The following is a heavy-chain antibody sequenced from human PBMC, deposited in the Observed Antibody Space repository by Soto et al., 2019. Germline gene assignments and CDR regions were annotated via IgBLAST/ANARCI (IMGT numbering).Heavy chain of an antibody. D-gene: IGHD2-15*01. V-gene: IGHV1-3*04. CDR3: AREPLCGGRCYDNYFDP. Sequence: GQRLEWMVWINIGNGNTASSQKFQDRVTITRETSASTAYMELTSLRSEDTAVYYCAREPLCGGRCYDNYFDPWGQGTLVTV. J-gene: IGHJ5*02. CDR2: INIGNGNT.